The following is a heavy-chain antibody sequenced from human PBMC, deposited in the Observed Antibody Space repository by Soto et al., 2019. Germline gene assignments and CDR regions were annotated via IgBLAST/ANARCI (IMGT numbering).Heavy chain of an antibody. J-gene: IGHJ4*02. CDR1: GGSISSSSYY. Sequence: SETLSLTCTVSGGSISSSSYYWGWIRQPPGKGLEWIGSIYYSGSTYYNPSLKSRVTISVDTSKNQFSLKLSSVTAADTAVYYCARIADLNRHFDYWGQGTLVTVSS. V-gene: IGHV4-39*01. CDR2: IYYSGST. CDR3: ARIADLNRHFDY. D-gene: IGHD6-13*01.